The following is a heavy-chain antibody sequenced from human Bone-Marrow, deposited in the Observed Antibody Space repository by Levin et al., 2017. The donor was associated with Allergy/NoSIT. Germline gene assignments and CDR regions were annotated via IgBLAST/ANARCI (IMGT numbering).Heavy chain of an antibody. CDR1: GFPFSSYA. Sequence: LSLPCAASGFPFSSYAMGWVRQAPGKGLEWVSSISDSGGATYYADSVKGRFTISRDSSKNTLYLQMDSLRGEETALYYCARVAGGLDPFDIWGQGTMVTVSS. J-gene: IGHJ3*02. CDR3: ARVAGGLDPFDI. V-gene: IGHV3-23*01. CDR2: ISDSGGAT. D-gene: IGHD6-25*01.